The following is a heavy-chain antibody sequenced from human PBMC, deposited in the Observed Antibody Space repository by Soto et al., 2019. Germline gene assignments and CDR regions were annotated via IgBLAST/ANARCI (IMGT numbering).Heavy chain of an antibody. CDR3: ATDNGFGESDV. J-gene: IGHJ6*02. V-gene: IGHV1-18*01. CDR2: ISAYNGNT. Sequence: QVQLVQSGAEVKKPGASVKVSCKASGYSFTSYGISWVRQAPGQGLEWMGWISAYNGNTNYAQKLQGRVTMTTDTPTSTAYMELRSLRSDATAVYYCATDNGFGESDVWGQGTTVTVSS. D-gene: IGHD3-10*01. CDR1: GYSFTSYG.